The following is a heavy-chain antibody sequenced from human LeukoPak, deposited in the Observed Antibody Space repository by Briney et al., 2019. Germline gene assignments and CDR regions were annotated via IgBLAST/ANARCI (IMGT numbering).Heavy chain of an antibody. CDR3: GRSIAPTSWCHWFDP. D-gene: IGHD6-6*01. J-gene: IGHJ5*02. CDR1: GFTLSSYW. Sequence: GGSLRLSCAASGFTLSSYWMSWVRQAPGKGLEWVANIKQDGSEKYYVDSVKGRFTISRDNAKNSLYLQMNSLRAEDTAVYYCGRSIAPTSWCHWFDPWGQGTLVTVSS. CDR2: IKQDGSEK. V-gene: IGHV3-7*01.